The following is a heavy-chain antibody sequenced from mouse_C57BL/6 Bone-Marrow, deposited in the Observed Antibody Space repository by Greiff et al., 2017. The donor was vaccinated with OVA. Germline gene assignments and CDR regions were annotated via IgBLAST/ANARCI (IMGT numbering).Heavy chain of an antibody. V-gene: IGHV3-6*01. J-gene: IGHJ4*01. CDR3: AREFYYSNYYAMDY. D-gene: IGHD2-5*01. Sequence: EVQLVESGPGLVKPSQSLSLTCSVTGYSITSGYYWNWIRQFPGNKLEWMGYISYDGSNNYNPSLKNRISITRDTSKNQFFLKLNSVTTEDTATYYCAREFYYSNYYAMDYWGQGTSVTVSS. CDR1: GYSITSGYY. CDR2: ISYDGSN.